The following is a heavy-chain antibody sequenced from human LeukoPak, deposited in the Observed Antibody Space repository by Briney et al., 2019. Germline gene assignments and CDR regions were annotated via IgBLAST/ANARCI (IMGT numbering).Heavy chain of an antibody. CDR1: GGSGSTYY. V-gene: IGHV4-59*02. CDR2: ISDSGTT. J-gene: IGHJ4*02. CDR3: ARSRELFYFDY. Sequence: PSETLSLTCSVSGGSGSTYYWSWIRQAPGKGLEWIGYISDSGTTSYNPSLKSRVTMSMDTSKSQFSLNLSSVTVADTAVYYCARSRELFYFDYWGQGTLVTVSS. D-gene: IGHD1-7*01.